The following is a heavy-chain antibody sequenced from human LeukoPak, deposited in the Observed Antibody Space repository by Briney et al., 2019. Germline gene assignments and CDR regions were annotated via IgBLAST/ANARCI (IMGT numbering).Heavy chain of an antibody. CDR1: GFTFSSYG. J-gene: IGHJ6*03. Sequence: GGSLRLSCAASGFTFSSYGMHWVRQAPGKGLEGVAFIRYDGSNKYYADSVKGRFTISRDNSKNTLYLQMNSLRAEDTAVYYCAKDYSYYDSSGYYPNYYYYYYMDVWGKGTTVTISS. D-gene: IGHD3-22*01. CDR3: AKDYSYYDSSGYYPNYYYYYYMDV. V-gene: IGHV3-30*02. CDR2: IRYDGSNK.